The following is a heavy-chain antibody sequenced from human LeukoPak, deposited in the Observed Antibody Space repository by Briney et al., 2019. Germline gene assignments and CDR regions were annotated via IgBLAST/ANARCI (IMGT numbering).Heavy chain of an antibody. CDR3: AGGYCSSTSCYPHYYYYYGMDV. CDR1: GGSISSYY. D-gene: IGHD2-2*01. J-gene: IGHJ6*02. V-gene: IGHV4-59*01. Sequence: SETLSLTCTVSGGSISSYYWSWIRQPPGKGLEWIGYIYYSGSTNYNPSLKSRVTISVDTSKNQFSLKLSSVTAADTAVYYCAGGYCSSTSCYPHYYYYYGMDVWGQGTTVTVSS. CDR2: IYYSGST.